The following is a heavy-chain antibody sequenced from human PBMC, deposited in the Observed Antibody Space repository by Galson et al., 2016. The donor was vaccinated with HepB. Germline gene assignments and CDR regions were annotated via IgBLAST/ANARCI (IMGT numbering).Heavy chain of an antibody. D-gene: IGHD1-7*01. J-gene: IGHJ4*02. Sequence: QSGAEVKKPGESLKISCKVSGYTFTDYWIGWVRQMPGKGLEWMGIIYPDDSDATYSPSFQGQVTFSVDKSISTAYLQWRSLKASDTATYYCARQNYRPPPSPPSRNFDFWGQGTLVTVSS. CDR2: IYPDDSDA. CDR1: GYTFTDYW. V-gene: IGHV5-51*01. CDR3: ARQNYRPPPSPPSRNFDF.